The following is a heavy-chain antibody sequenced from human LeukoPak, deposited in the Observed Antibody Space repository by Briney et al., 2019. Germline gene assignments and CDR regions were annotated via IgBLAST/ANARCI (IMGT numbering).Heavy chain of an antibody. CDR3: ARDYYDSSARKGAFDI. CDR2: IIPILGIA. J-gene: IGHJ3*02. V-gene: IGHV1-69*04. CDR1: GGTFSSYA. D-gene: IGHD3-22*01. Sequence: SVKVSCKASGGTFSSYAISWVRQAPGQGLEWMGRIIPILGIANYAQKFQGRVTITADKSTSTAYMELSSLRSEDTAVYYCARDYYDSSARKGAFDIWGQGTMVTVSS.